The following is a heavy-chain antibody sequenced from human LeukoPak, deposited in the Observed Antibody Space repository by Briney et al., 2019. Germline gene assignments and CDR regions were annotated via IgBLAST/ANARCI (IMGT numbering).Heavy chain of an antibody. CDR1: GFTFSSYA. CDR3: AKDRSRGKYYYDSSGYELFDY. V-gene: IGHV3-23*01. D-gene: IGHD3-22*01. Sequence: GGSLRLSCAASGFTFSSYAMSWVRQAPGKGLEWVSAISGSGGSTYYADSVKGRFTISRDNSKNTLYLQMNSLRAEDTAVYYCAKDRSRGKYYYDSSGYELFDYWGQGTLVTVSP. CDR2: ISGSGGST. J-gene: IGHJ4*02.